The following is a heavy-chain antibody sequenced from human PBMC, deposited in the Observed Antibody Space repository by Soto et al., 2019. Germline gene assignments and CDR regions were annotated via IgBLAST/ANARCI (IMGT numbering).Heavy chain of an antibody. J-gene: IGHJ6*02. Sequence: QLQESGPGLVKPSETLSLTCTVSGGSISSSSYYWGWIRQPPGKGLEWIGSIYYSGSTYYNPSLKSRVTISVDTSKNQFSLKLSSVTAADTAVYYCARRVVVVPAAIPHYYYYGMDVWGQGTTVTVSS. V-gene: IGHV4-39*01. CDR3: ARRVVVVPAAIPHYYYYGMDV. D-gene: IGHD2-2*02. CDR2: IYYSGST. CDR1: GGSISSSSYY.